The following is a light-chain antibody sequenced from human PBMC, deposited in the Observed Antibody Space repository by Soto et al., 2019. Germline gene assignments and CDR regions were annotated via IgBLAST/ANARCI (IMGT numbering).Light chain of an antibody. V-gene: IGLV2-14*01. CDR2: EVS. J-gene: IGLJ1*01. Sequence: QSALTQPASVSESPGRSITIYCTGTSSDVGGYKYVSWYQQHPGKAPKLMIYEVSTRPSGVSNRFSGSKSGNTASLTISGLQAEDEADYYCSSYTSSSSHYVFGTGTKDTVL. CDR3: SSYTSSSSHYV. CDR1: SSDVGGYKY.